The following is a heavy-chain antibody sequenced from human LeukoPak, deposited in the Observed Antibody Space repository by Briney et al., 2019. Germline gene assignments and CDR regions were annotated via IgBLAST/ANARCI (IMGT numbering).Heavy chain of an antibody. Sequence: GGSLRLSCAASGFTFSSYWMSWVRQAPGKGLEWVANIKQDGSDKDYVDSVKGRFTISRDNAKNSLYLQMNSLRVEDTAIYYCVREGIGGFDYWGQGTLVTVSS. V-gene: IGHV3-7*01. CDR1: GFTFSSYW. CDR2: IKQDGSDK. J-gene: IGHJ4*02. CDR3: VREGIGGFDY. D-gene: IGHD2-15*01.